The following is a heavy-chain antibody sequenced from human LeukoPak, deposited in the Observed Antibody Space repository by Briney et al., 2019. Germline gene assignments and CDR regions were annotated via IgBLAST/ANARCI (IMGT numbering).Heavy chain of an antibody. V-gene: IGHV3-48*03. J-gene: IGHJ6*02. D-gene: IGHD3-16*02. Sequence: GWSLRLSCAASGFTFSSYEMNWVRQAPGKGLECVSYISSSGSTIYYADSVNGRFTISRDNAKNSLYLQMTSLRAEDTAVYYCARDKGAYDYVWGSYRYYYYGMDVWGQGTTVTVSS. CDR3: ARDKGAYDYVWGSYRYYYYGMDV. CDR2: ISSSGSTI. CDR1: GFTFSSYE.